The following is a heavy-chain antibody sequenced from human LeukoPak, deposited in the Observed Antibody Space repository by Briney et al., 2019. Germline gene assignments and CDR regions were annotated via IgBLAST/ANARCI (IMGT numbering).Heavy chain of an antibody. D-gene: IGHD3-22*01. CDR3: ARVTTDDSSGYYGDH. V-gene: IGHV1-18*01. CDR1: GYTFTSYG. Sequence: GASVKVSCKASGYTFTSYGISWVRQAPGQGLEWMGWISAYNGNTNYAQKLQGRVTMTTDTSTSTAYMELRSLRSDDTAVYYCARVTTDDSSGYYGDHWGQGTLVTVYS. J-gene: IGHJ4*02. CDR2: ISAYNGNT.